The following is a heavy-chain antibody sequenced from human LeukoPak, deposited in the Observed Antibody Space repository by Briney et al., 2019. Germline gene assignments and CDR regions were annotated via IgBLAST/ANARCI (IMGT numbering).Heavy chain of an antibody. V-gene: IGHV3-23*01. CDR1: GFSFSSRA. CDR2: ISGSGGST. J-gene: IGHJ5*01. D-gene: IGHD3-3*01. CDR3: AKSFGPLDS. Sequence: GGSLRLSCAASGFSFSSRAMSWVRQAPGKGLEWVSAISGSGGSTYYADSVKGRFTISRDNSKNTLYLQMNTLRAEDTAVYFCAKSFGPLDSWGQGTLVTVSS.